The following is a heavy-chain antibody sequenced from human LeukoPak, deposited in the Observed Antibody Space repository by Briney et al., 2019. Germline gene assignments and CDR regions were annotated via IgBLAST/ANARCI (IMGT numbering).Heavy chain of an antibody. V-gene: IGHV3-23*01. CDR3: AKDLPYYYDSSGQGSPFDY. CDR2: ISGSGGST. Sequence: GGSLRLSCAASGFTFSSYAMSWVRQAPGKGLEWVSAISGSGGSTYYADSVKGRFTISRDNSKNTLYLQMNSLRAEDTAVYYCAKDLPYYYDSSGQGSPFDYWGQGTLVTVSS. CDR1: GFTFSSYA. J-gene: IGHJ4*02. D-gene: IGHD3-22*01.